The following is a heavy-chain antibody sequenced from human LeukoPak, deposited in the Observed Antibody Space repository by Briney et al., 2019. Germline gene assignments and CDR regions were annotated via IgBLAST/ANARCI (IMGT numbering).Heavy chain of an antibody. J-gene: IGHJ6*02. Sequence: GRSLRLSFAASGFTFSSYGMHWVRQAPGKGREWVAVIWYDGSNKYYSDSVKGRFTISRDNSNNTLYLQMNSLRADDTAVYYCARQRGYCSSTSCSYYGMDVWGQGTTVTVSS. V-gene: IGHV3-33*01. CDR2: IWYDGSNK. CDR3: ARQRGYCSSTSCSYYGMDV. D-gene: IGHD2-2*01. CDR1: GFTFSSYG.